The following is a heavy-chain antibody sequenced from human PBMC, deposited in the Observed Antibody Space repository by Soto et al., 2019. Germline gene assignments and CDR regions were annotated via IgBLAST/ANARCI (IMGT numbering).Heavy chain of an antibody. CDR3: AKEGVVKNDYCFGY. V-gene: IGHV1-2*04. CDR2: INPNSGGT. D-gene: IGHD3-16*01. J-gene: IGHJ4*02. Sequence: ASVKVSCKASGYTFTGYYMHWVRQAPGQGLEWMGWINPNSGGTNYAQKFQGWVTMTRDTSISTAYMELSGLRSDDTAVYYCAKEGVVKNDYCFGYWGQGTLVTVSS. CDR1: GYTFTGYY.